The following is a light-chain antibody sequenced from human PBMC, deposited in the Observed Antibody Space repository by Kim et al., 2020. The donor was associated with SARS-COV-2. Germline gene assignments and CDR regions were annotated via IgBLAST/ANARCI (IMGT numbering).Light chain of an antibody. J-gene: IGKJ1*01. CDR3: HQYGSSPRT. Sequence: EVVLTQSPGTMSLSPGERAILSCRASQSIRSSYFAWYQQKPGQPPRLLIYGASSRATGFPDRFSGTGSGTDFTLTINRLEPEDSAVYFCHQYGSSPRTFGQGTKVDIK. CDR1: QSIRSSY. CDR2: GAS. V-gene: IGKV3-20*01.